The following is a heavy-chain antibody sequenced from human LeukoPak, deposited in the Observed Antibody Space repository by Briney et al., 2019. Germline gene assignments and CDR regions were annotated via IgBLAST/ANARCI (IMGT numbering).Heavy chain of an antibody. CDR1: GGSINSYY. CDR2: IYYSGRT. CDR3: ARGQKYRNGYTVTELGSGYFAY. J-gene: IGHJ4*02. V-gene: IGHV4-59*01. Sequence: SETLSLTCTVSGGSINSYYWSWIRQPPGKGLEWIGYIYYSGRTNYNPSLKSRVTISIDTSKNQFSLTLSSVTTADAAVYYCARGQKYRNGYTVTELGSGYFAYWGQGTLVTVSS. D-gene: IGHD5-18*01.